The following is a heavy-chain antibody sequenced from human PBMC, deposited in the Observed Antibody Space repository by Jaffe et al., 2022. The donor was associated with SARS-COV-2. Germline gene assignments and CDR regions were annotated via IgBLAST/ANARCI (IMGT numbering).Heavy chain of an antibody. CDR1: GGSISSSSYY. CDR3: ARHPYSSPGSRVDP. Sequence: QLQLQESGPGLVKPSETLSLTCTVSGGSISSSSYYWGWIRQPPGKGLEWIGSIYYSGSTYYNPSLKSRVTISVDTSKNQFSLKLSSVTAADTAVYYCARHPYSSPGSRVDPWGQGTLVTVSS. D-gene: IGHD6-13*01. V-gene: IGHV4-39*01. J-gene: IGHJ5*02. CDR2: IYYSGST.